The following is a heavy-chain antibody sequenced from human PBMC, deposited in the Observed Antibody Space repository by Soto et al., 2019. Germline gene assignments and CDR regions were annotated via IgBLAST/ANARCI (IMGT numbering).Heavy chain of an antibody. Sequence: EVQLLESGGGLVQPGGSLRLPCAASGITFTAYAMSWVRQAPGKGLEWVSSISGSGGSTYYADSVKGRLTISRDNSKNTLYLQMNSLRAEETAVYYCATIIIPAATNFYWGQGTLVTVSS. D-gene: IGHD2-2*01. CDR3: ATIIIPAATNFY. V-gene: IGHV3-23*01. J-gene: IGHJ4*02. CDR2: ISGSGGST. CDR1: GITFTAYA.